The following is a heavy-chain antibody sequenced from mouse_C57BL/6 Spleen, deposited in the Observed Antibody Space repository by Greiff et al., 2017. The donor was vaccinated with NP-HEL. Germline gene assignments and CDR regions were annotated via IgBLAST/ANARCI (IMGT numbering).Heavy chain of an antibody. Sequence: QVQLQQSGAELVKPGASVKLSCKASGYTFTSYWMHWVKQRPGQGLEWIGMIHPNSGSTNYNEKFKSKATLTVDKSSSTAYMQLSSLTSEDSAVYYCARASYSPWFAYWGQGTLVTVSA. V-gene: IGHV1-64*01. CDR1: GYTFTSYW. J-gene: IGHJ3*01. CDR2: IHPNSGST. CDR3: ARASYSPWFAY. D-gene: IGHD2-12*01.